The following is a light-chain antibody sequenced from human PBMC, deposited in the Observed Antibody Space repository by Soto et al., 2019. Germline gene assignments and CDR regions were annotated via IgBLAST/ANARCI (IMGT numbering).Light chain of an antibody. CDR1: NSDVGAYDY. CDR2: DVS. J-gene: IGLJ2*01. Sequence: QSALTQPASVSGSPGQSITISCTGTNSDVGAYDYVSWYQQHPGTAPKLMIYDVSNRPSGVSNRFSGSKSGNTASLTISGLQAEDEADYYCSSYTDTSTYVVFGGGTKLTVL. CDR3: SSYTDTSTYVV. V-gene: IGLV2-14*03.